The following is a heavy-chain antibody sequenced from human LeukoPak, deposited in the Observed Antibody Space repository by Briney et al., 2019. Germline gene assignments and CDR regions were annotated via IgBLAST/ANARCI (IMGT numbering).Heavy chain of an antibody. CDR2: INSDGSDT. CDR1: GFTFSTYW. CDR3: ARLWYSGSYHYYYYMDV. D-gene: IGHD1-26*01. J-gene: IGHJ6*03. Sequence: QSGGSLRLSCAASGFTFSTYWMHWVRQAPGKGLVWVSRINSDGSDTNYADSVKGRFTISRDNAKNTLFLQMSSLRAEDTAVYYCARLWYSGSYHYYYYMDVWGKGTTVTISS. V-gene: IGHV3-74*01.